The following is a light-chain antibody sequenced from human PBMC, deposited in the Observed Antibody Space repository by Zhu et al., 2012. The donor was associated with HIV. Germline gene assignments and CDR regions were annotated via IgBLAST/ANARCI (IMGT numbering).Light chain of an antibody. CDR2: DGS. CDR1: QGINSH. V-gene: IGKV1-6*01. CDR3: LQDYSYPYT. J-gene: IGKJ2*01. Sequence: AIQMTQSPSSLSASVGDRVFITCRASQGINSHLGWYQQRPGKAPKLLIYDGSTLQSGVPSRFSGSRSGAGFTLTISSLQPEDFATYYCLQDYSYPYTFGQGTKLEIK.